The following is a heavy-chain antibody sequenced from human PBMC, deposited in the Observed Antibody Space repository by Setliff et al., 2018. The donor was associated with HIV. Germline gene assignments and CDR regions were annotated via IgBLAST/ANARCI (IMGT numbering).Heavy chain of an antibody. Sequence: GGSLRLSCEASGFTFSSYGMHWVRQAPGKGLEWVAVIWDDGSNKNYADSVKGRFTISRDNSKNTLYLQNNSLRAEDTAVYYCARDRPVDYGDYYFDYWGQGTLVTVSS. CDR3: ARDRPVDYGDYYFDY. CDR2: IWDDGSNK. J-gene: IGHJ4*02. V-gene: IGHV3-33*01. CDR1: GFTFSSYG. D-gene: IGHD4-17*01.